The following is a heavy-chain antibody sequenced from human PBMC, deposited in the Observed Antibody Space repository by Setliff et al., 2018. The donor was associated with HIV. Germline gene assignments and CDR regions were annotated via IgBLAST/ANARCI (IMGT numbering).Heavy chain of an antibody. CDR2: IITIFGTP. J-gene: IGHJ5*02. Sequence: GASVKVSCKTSGGTFSTYVISWVRQAPGQGLEWMGGIITIFGTPNYAQKFQDRVTITADESTSTAYMELSSLRSEDTAVYYCAPVSSGWFDPWGQGTLVTVSS. CDR3: APVSSGWFDP. V-gene: IGHV1-69*13. CDR1: GGTFSTYV. D-gene: IGHD2-2*01.